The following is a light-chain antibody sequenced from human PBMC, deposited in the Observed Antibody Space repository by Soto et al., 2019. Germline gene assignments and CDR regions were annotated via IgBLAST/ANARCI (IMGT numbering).Light chain of an antibody. V-gene: IGKV1-5*03. CDR1: QTISSW. CDR3: QHYNSYSEA. Sequence: EIKITQPPSTLPASVGDRVTITCRASQTISSWLAWYQQKPGKAPKLLIYKASTLKSGVPSRFSGSGSGTEFTLTISSLQPDDFATYYCQHYNSYSEAFGQGTKVDI. CDR2: KAS. J-gene: IGKJ1*01.